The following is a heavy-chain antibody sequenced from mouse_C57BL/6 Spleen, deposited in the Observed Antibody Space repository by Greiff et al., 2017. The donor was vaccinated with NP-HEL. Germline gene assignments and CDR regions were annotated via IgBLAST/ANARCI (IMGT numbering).Heavy chain of an antibody. CDR3: ARLYYGSINWYFDV. D-gene: IGHD1-1*01. CDR1: GYTFTDYY. J-gene: IGHJ1*03. Sequence: EVQLQQSGPVLVKPGASVKMSCKASGYTFTDYYMNWVKQSHGKSLEWIGVINPYNGGTSYNQKFKGKATLTVDKSSSTAYMELNSLTSEDSAVYYCARLYYGSINWYFDVWGTGTTVTVSS. CDR2: INPYNGGT. V-gene: IGHV1-19*01.